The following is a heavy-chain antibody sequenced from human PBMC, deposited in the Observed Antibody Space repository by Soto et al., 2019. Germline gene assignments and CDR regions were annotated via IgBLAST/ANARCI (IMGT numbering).Heavy chain of an antibody. CDR3: AWMKMARLDH. Sequence: QVQLQQSGAEVKRPGSSVKVSCKASGVSFNSYGFAWVRQAPGQGLEWLGKITPALRLTDYAQGLQGRVTITADTSTSTLYLKLTSLTSKDTAVYYCAWMKMARLDHWGQGTLVTVSS. J-gene: IGHJ4*02. CDR1: GVSFNSYG. D-gene: IGHD2-2*03. CDR2: ITPALRLT. V-gene: IGHV1-69*09.